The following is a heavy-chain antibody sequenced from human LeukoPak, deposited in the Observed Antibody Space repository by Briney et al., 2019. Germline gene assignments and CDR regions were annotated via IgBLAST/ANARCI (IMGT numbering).Heavy chain of an antibody. D-gene: IGHD3-22*01. CDR2: MNPNSGNT. V-gene: IGHV1-8*02. Sequence: ASVKVSCKASGYTFTSYYMHWVRQAPGQGLEWMGWMNPNSGNTGYAQKFQGRVTMTRNISISTAYMELSSLRSEDTAVYYCASGDDSSGYYYAYDYWGQGTLVTVSS. CDR1: GYTFTSYY. CDR3: ASGDDSSGYYYAYDY. J-gene: IGHJ4*02.